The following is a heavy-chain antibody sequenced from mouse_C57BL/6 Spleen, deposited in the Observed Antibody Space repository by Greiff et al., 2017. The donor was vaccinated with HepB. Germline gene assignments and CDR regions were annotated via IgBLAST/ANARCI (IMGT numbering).Heavy chain of an antibody. Sequence: VQLQQSGAELVRPGASVKLSCKASGYTFTDYYINWVKQRPGQGLEWIARIYPGSGNTYYNEKFKGKATLTAEKSSSTADMQLSSLTSEDSAVYFCARGGAQATAWFAYWGQGTLVTVSA. V-gene: IGHV1-76*01. J-gene: IGHJ3*01. CDR3: ARGGAQATAWFAY. D-gene: IGHD3-2*02. CDR2: IYPGSGNT. CDR1: GYTFTDYY.